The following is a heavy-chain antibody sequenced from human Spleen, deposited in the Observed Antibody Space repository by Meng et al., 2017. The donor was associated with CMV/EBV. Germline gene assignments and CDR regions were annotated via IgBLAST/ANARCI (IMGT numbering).Heavy chain of an antibody. V-gene: IGHV3-21*04. D-gene: IGHD7-27*01. Sequence: GGSLRLSCAASGFTFSSYSMNWVRQAPGKGLEWVSSISSSSSYIYYTDSVKGRFTISRDNSKNTLYLQMNSLRAEDTAVYYCAREGLGYGMDVWGQGTTVTVSS. CDR1: GFTFSSYS. J-gene: IGHJ6*02. CDR2: ISSSSSYI. CDR3: AREGLGYGMDV.